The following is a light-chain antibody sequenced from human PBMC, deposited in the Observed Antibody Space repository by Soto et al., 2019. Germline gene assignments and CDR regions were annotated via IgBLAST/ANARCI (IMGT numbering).Light chain of an antibody. CDR2: SAS. CDR3: QQYDNWPPYT. V-gene: IGKV3-15*01. CDR1: QNINTK. Sequence: EIVMTQSPVTLSVSPGDRATLSCRASQNINTKLAWYQQMPGQAPRLLIYSASIRATDIPARFSGSGSGTEFTLTISSLQSEDVAVYYCQQYDNWPPYTFGQGTKVDIK. J-gene: IGKJ2*01.